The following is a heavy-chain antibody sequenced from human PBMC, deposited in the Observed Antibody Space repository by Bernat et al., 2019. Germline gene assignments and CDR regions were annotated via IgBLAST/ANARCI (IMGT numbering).Heavy chain of an antibody. CDR2: IYYSGST. J-gene: IGHJ4*02. CDR1: GGSISSSSYY. D-gene: IGHD1-26*01. V-gene: IGHV4-39*02. CDR3: AREFRPWRSGSGFDF. Sequence: QLQLQESGPGLVKPSETLSLTCTVSGGSISSSSYYWGWIRQPPGKGLEWIGSIYYSGSTYYNPSLKSRVTISVDTSKNQFSLKLSSVTAADTAVYYCAREFRPWRSGSGFDFWGQGTLVTVSS.